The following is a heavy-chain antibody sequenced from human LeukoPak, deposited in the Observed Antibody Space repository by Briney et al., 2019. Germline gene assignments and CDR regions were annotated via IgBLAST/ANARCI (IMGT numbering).Heavy chain of an antibody. V-gene: IGHV4-4*07. CDR2: IYSSGST. D-gene: IGHD4-11*01. Sequence: SETLSLTCIVSGGSISYFYWSWVRQSAGKGLEYIGRIYSSGSTNYNPSLKSRVAMSVDTSKNQFSLNLRSLTAADTAVYYCARVTDSLDYWGQGTLVTVSP. CDR3: ARVTDSLDY. J-gene: IGHJ4*02. CDR1: GGSISYFY.